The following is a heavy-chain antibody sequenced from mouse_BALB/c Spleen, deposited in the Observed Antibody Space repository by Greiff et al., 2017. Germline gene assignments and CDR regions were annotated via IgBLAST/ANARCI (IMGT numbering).Heavy chain of an antibody. CDR1: GYTFTSYW. CDR3: AREVRRYAMDY. Sequence: VQLQQSGAELVKPGASVKLSCKASGYTFTSYWMHWVKQRPGQGLEWIGEIDPSDSYTNYNQKFKGKATLTVDKSSSTAYMQLSSLTSEDSAVYYCAREVRRYAMDYWGQGTSVTVSS. D-gene: IGHD2-14*01. J-gene: IGHJ4*01. CDR2: IDPSDSYT. V-gene: IGHV1-69*02.